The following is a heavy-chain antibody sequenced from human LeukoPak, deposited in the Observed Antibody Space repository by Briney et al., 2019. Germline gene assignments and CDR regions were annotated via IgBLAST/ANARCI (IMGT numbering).Heavy chain of an antibody. J-gene: IGHJ4*02. CDR1: GYTCTSYG. Sequence: ASVKVSCKASGYTCTSYGISWVRQAPGQGLEWMGWISAYNGNTNYAQKLQGRVTMTTDTSTSTAYMELRSLRSDDTAVYYCARYHAYYDSSGYYQTPLEYWGQGTLVTVSS. D-gene: IGHD3-22*01. V-gene: IGHV1-18*01. CDR2: ISAYNGNT. CDR3: ARYHAYYDSSGYYQTPLEY.